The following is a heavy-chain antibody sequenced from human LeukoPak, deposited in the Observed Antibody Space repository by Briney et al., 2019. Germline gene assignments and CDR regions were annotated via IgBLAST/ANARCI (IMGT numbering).Heavy chain of an antibody. D-gene: IGHD3-22*01. V-gene: IGHV5-51*01. CDR2: IYPGDSDT. CDR1: GFRFTSYG. CDR3: ARPITMIVVVDSSLAFDI. Sequence: PGGSLKISCKGSGFRFTSYGIGWVRPMPGKGLEWMGIIYPGDSDTSYSPSFQGQVTISADKSISTAYLQWSSLKASDTAMYYCARPITMIVVVDSSLAFDIWGQGTMVTVSS. J-gene: IGHJ3*02.